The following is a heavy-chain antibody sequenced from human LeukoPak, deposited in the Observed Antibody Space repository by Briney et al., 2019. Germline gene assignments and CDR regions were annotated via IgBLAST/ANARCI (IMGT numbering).Heavy chain of an antibody. D-gene: IGHD6-19*01. CDR2: IYSGGST. J-gene: IGHJ4*02. CDR1: GFTVSSNY. CDR3: ARASMRQWLAIDY. V-gene: IGHV3-53*04. Sequence: GGSLRLSCAASGFTVSSNYMSWVRQAPGKGLEWVSAIYSGGSTYYADSVKGRFTISRHNSKNTLYLQMNSLRAEDTAVHYCARASMRQWLAIDYWGQGTLVTVSS.